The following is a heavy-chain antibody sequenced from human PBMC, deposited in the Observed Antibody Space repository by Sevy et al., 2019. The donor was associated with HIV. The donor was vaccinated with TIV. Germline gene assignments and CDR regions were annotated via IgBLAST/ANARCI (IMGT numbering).Heavy chain of an antibody. CDR1: GFTFSSYS. J-gene: IGHJ4*02. V-gene: IGHV3-48*01. CDR3: ARLSGYSSSWSYFDY. D-gene: IGHD6-13*01. Sequence: GGSLRLSCAASGFTFSSYSMNRVRQAPGKGLEWVSYISGSGSTIYYADSVKGRFTISRDNAKNSLYLQMNSRRAEDTAVYYCARLSGYSSSWSYFDYWGQGTLVTVSS. CDR2: ISGSGSTI.